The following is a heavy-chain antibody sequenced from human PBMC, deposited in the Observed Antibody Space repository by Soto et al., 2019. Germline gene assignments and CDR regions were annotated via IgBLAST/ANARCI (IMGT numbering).Heavy chain of an antibody. V-gene: IGHV4-30-2*01. D-gene: IGHD4-17*01. CDR2: IYHSGST. Sequence: PSETLSLTCAFSGGSISSGGYSWSWIRQPPGKGLEWIGYIYHSGSTYYNPSLKCRVTISVDRSKNQFCLELSSVTAAHTAVYYCAREDMTTVTSGGFDIWGQGAMVTVSS. J-gene: IGHJ3*02. CDR1: GGSISSGGYS. CDR3: AREDMTTVTSGGFDI.